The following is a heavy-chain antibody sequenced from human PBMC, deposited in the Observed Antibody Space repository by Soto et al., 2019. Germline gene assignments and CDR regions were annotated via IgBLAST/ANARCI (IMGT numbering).Heavy chain of an antibody. CDR3: AKGRLEVAGYPDY. CDR1: GFTFSSYG. V-gene: IGHV3-23*01. D-gene: IGHD6-19*01. J-gene: IGHJ4*02. Sequence: PGGSLRLSCAASGFTFSSYGMHWVRQAPGKGLEWVSAISGSGGSTYYADSVKGRFTISRDNSKNTLYLQMNSLRAEDTAVYYCAKGRLEVAGYPDYWGQGTLVTVSS. CDR2: ISGSGGST.